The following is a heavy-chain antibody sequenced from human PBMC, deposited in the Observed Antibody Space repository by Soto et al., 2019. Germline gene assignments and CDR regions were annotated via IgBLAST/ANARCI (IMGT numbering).Heavy chain of an antibody. CDR2: INPDTGTT. V-gene: IGHV1-46*01. Sequence: QVQLVQSGAEVRKPGASVKLSCQASGYTFTHYYIHWERQAPGQGLEWLGIINPDTGTTSYAQTFQGRVTLTTDPSASTVYLALSGLAAEDTAVYYCASCPIYGGDSYFAYWGQGTLVTVSS. J-gene: IGHJ4*02. CDR3: ASCPIYGGDSYFAY. CDR1: GYTFTHYY. D-gene: IGHD2-21*01.